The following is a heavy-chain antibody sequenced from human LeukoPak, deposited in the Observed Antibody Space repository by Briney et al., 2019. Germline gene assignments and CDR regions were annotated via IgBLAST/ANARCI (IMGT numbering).Heavy chain of an antibody. Sequence: ASVKVSCKVSGYTPTELSMHWVRQAPGKGLEWMGGFDPEDGETIYAQKFQGRVTMTEDTSTDTAYMELSSLRSEDTAVYYCATDLEDPRVLTIWGQGTLVTVSS. D-gene: IGHD4/OR15-4a*01. J-gene: IGHJ4*02. CDR2: FDPEDGET. CDR3: ATDLEDPRVLTI. V-gene: IGHV1-24*01. CDR1: GYTPTELS.